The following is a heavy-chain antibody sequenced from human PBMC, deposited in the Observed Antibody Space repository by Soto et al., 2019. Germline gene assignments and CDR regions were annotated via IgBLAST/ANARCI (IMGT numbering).Heavy chain of an antibody. CDR1: GGTFSSYA. J-gene: IGHJ6*02. V-gene: IGHV1-69*01. CDR2: IIPIFGTA. D-gene: IGHD3-10*01. CDR3: AIPFGELDTGYYGMDV. Sequence: QVQLVQSGAEVKKPGSSVKDSCKASGGTFSSYAISWVRQAPGQGLERMGGIIPIFGTANYAQKFQGRVTITADESTSTAYMELSSLRSEDTAVYYCAIPFGELDTGYYGMDVWGQGTTVTVSS.